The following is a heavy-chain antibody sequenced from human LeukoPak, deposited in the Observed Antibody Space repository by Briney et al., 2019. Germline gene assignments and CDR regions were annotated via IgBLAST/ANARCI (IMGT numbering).Heavy chain of an antibody. CDR2: ISSSSSYI. CDR3: ARTGLGLYSFDY. D-gene: IGHD3/OR15-3a*01. V-gene: IGHV3-21*01. J-gene: IGHJ4*02. Sequence: KPGGSLRLSCAASGFTFSSYSMNWVRQAPGKGLEWVSSISSSSSYIYYADSVKGRFTISRDNAKNSLYLQMNSLRLEDTAVYYCARTGLGLYSFDYWGRGTLVTVSS. CDR1: GFTFSSYS.